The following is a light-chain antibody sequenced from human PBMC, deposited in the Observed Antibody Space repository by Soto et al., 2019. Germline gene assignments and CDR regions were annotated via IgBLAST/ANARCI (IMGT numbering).Light chain of an antibody. J-gene: IGKJ1*01. CDR3: QQYGSSQWT. Sequence: EIVLTQSPATLSLSPGERATLSYRASQSVSSYLAWYQQKPGQAPRLLIYDTSNRATGIPARFSGSGSGTDFTLTISRLEPEDFAVYYCQQYGSSQWTFGQGTTVDIK. V-gene: IGKV3-20*01. CDR2: DTS. CDR1: QSVSSY.